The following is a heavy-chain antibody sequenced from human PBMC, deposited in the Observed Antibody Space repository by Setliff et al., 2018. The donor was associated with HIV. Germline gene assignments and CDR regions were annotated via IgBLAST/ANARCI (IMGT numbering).Heavy chain of an antibody. V-gene: IGHV4-4*09. D-gene: IGHD3-10*01. Sequence: SETLSLTCAVSGDSIGTYSWHWLRQPPGKGLEWIGYIYGSGSTGYNPSLTSRVTMSVDTSKNQFSLRLTSVTAADTAVYFCARRIDNSGSFPDKNWFDTWGQGSLVTVSS. CDR2: IYGSGST. J-gene: IGHJ5*02. CDR3: ARRIDNSGSFPDKNWFDT. CDR1: GDSIGTYS.